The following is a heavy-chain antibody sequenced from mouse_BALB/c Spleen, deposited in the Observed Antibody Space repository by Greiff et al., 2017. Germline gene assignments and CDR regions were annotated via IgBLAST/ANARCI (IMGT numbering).Heavy chain of an antibody. CDR1: GFNIKDTY. CDR3: ARGNYFDY. V-gene: IGHV14-3*02. Sequence: EVQLVESGAELVKPGASVKLSCTASGFNIKDTYMHWVKQRPEQGLEWIGRIDPANGTTKYDPKFQGKATITADTSSNTAYLQLSSLTSEDTAVYYCARGNYFDYWGQGTTLTVSS. CDR2: IDPANGTT. J-gene: IGHJ2*01.